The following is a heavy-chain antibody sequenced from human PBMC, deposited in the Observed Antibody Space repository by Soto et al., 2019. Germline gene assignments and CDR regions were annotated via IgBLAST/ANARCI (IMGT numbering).Heavy chain of an antibody. Sequence: PEKKIQWMGGIIPIFGTTNYAQKFQGRLTITADESKSTAYMELCSLRSEDAGVYYCARGAAVAGSNLHYGMDVWGQGTTVTVSS. V-gene: IGHV1-69*01. J-gene: IGHJ6*02. CDR2: IIPIFGTT. D-gene: IGHD6-19*01. CDR3: ARGAAVAGSNLHYGMDV.